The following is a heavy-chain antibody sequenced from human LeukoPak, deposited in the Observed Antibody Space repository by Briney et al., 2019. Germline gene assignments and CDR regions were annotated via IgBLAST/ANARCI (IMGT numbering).Heavy chain of an antibody. CDR2: IRSKAYGGTT. V-gene: IGHV3-49*04. Sequence: GGSLRLSCTASGFTFGDYAMSWVRQAPGKGLEWVGFIRSKAYGGTTEYAASVKGRFTISRDDSKSIAYLQMNSLKTEDTAVYYCTRDDMVRGVSRYMDVWGKGTTVTISS. D-gene: IGHD3-10*01. J-gene: IGHJ6*03. CDR1: GFTFGDYA. CDR3: TRDDMVRGVSRYMDV.